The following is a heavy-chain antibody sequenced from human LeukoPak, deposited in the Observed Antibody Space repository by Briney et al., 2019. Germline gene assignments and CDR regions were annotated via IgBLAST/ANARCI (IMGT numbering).Heavy chain of an antibody. CDR1: GFTFSSYG. CDR2: IWYGGSNK. V-gene: IGHV3-33*08. CDR3: VRDRGTYRPIDY. D-gene: IGHD1-26*01. J-gene: IGHJ4*02. Sequence: HPGGSLRLSCAASGFTFSSYGMHWVRQAPGKGLEWVAVIWYGGSNKYYADSVKGRFTISRDNSKNTLYLQMNSLRAEDTAIYYCVRDRGTYRPIDYWGQGTLVTVSS.